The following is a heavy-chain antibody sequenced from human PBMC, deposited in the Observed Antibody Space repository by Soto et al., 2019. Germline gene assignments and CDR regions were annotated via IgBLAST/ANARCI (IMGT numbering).Heavy chain of an antibody. CDR2: ISGSGASK. CDR1: GFTFSSYA. J-gene: IGHJ4*02. V-gene: IGHV3-23*01. Sequence: PGGSLRLSCAASGFTFSSYALIWVRQAPGKGLEWVSAISGSGASKYYIDSVKGRFTISRDNAKNMLYLQMNSLRAEDTAVYYCVRDGGSYSGHWGQGTLVTVSS. D-gene: IGHD1-26*01. CDR3: VRDGGSYSGH.